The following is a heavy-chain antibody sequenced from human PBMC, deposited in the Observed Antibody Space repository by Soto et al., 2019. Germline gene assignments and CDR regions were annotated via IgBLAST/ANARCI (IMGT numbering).Heavy chain of an antibody. CDR3: ARAGSSGRYYFDH. Sequence: PSETLSLTCTVSGDSMSSYYWNWIRQPAGKGLEWIGRIYSSGSTNYNSSLKSRITMSVDTSKNQFSLNLSFVTAADTAVYYCARAGSSGRYYFDHWGQGTLVTVSS. J-gene: IGHJ4*02. CDR1: GDSMSSYY. CDR2: IYSSGST. V-gene: IGHV4-4*07. D-gene: IGHD6-19*01.